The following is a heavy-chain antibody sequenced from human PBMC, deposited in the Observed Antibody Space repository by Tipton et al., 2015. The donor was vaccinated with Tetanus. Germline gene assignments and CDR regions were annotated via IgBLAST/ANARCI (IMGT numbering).Heavy chain of an antibody. D-gene: IGHD2/OR15-2a*01. J-gene: IGHJ4*02. CDR3: ARLRVYCSTACYSREDY. CDR2: ISSSGATI. Sequence: SLRLSCAASGFTLSDYYMSWIRQAPGKGLEWLSYISSSGATINYADSVKGRFTLSRDTARNSLSVHMNSLTAEDTAVYYCARLRVYCSTACYSREDYWGQGTPVTVSS. V-gene: IGHV3-11*04. CDR1: GFTLSDYY.